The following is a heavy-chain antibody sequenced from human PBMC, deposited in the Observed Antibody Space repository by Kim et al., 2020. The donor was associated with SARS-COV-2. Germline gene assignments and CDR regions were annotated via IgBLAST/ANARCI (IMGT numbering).Heavy chain of an antibody. V-gene: IGHV3-23*01. CDR3: AKVGLAYCGGAWDY. CDR1: GFTFSSYA. Sequence: GGSLRLSCAASGFTFSSYAMSWVRQAPGKGLEWVSAISGSGGSTYYADSVKGRFTISRDNSKNTLYLQMNSLRAEDTAVYYCAKVGLAYCGGAWDYWGQGTLVPVSS. J-gene: IGHJ4*02. CDR2: ISGSGGST. D-gene: IGHD2-21*02.